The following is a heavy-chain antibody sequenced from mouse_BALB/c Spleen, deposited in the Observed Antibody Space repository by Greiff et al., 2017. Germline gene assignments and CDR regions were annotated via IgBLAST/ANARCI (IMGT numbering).Heavy chain of an antibody. CDR2: IWAGGST. J-gene: IGHJ4*01. D-gene: IGHD2-4*01. CDR3: AREGNDYDGDYYAMDY. CDR1: GFSLTSYG. Sequence: VKLQESGPGLVAPSQSLSITCTVSGFSLTSYGVHWVRQPPGKGLEWLGVIWAGGSTNYNSALMSRLSISKDNSKSQVFLKMNSLQTDDTAMYYCAREGNDYDGDYYAMDYWGQGTSVTVSS. V-gene: IGHV2-9*02.